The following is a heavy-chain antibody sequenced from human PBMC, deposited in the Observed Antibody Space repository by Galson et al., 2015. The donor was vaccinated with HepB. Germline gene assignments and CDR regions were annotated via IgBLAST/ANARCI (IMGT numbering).Heavy chain of an antibody. V-gene: IGHV3-23*01. CDR2: ISGSGDGT. J-gene: IGHJ4*02. D-gene: IGHD3-16*02. CDR3: ARIGLVSQGFDY. CDR1: GFTFSSYA. Sequence: SLRLSCAASGFTFSSYAINWVRQAPGKGLEWVSGISGSGDGTFYADSVKVRFTISRDNSKNTLYLQMNSLRAEDTAIYYCARIGLVSQGFDYWGQGTLVTVSS.